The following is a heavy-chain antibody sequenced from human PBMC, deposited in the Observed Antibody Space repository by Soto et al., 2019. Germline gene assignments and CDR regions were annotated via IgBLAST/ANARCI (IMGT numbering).Heavy chain of an antibody. CDR2: IDPSDSYT. CDR3: ARQDSYDYVWGSHRLEYFQH. D-gene: IGHD3-16*02. J-gene: IGHJ1*01. CDR1: GYSFTIYC. Sequence: GESLKISCDGSGYSFTIYCISLVLQMPGKGLDWMGRIDPSDSYTNYSPSFQGHVTISADKSISTAYLQWSSLKASDTAMYYCARQDSYDYVWGSHRLEYFQHWGQGTLVTVSS. V-gene: IGHV5-10-1*01.